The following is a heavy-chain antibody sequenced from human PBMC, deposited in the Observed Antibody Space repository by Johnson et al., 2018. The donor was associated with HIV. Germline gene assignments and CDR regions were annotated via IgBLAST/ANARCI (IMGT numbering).Heavy chain of an antibody. CDR1: GFTFSSYA. V-gene: IGHV3-30-3*01. CDR2: ISYDGSNK. Sequence: VQLVESGGGVVQPGRSLRLSCAASGFTFSSYAMHWVRQAPGKGLEWVAVISYDGSNKYYADSVKGRFTISRDNSKNTLYLQMNSLRAEDTAVYYCARDQANPAMVNSEAFDIWGQGTMVTVSS. D-gene: IGHD5-18*01. CDR3: ARDQANPAMVNSEAFDI. J-gene: IGHJ3*02.